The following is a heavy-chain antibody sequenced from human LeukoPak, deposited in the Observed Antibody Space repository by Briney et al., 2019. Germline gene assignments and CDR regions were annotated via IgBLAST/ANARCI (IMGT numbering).Heavy chain of an antibody. CDR1: GGSISSYY. J-gene: IGHJ5*02. CDR2: IYYSGST. V-gene: IGHV4-59*01. D-gene: IGHD5-12*01. Sequence: SETLSLTCTVSGGSISSYYWSWIRQPPGKGLEWIGYIYYSGSTNYNPSLKSRVTISVDTSKNQFSLKLSSVTAADTAVYYCARDNRDIGWFDPWGQGTLVTVSS. CDR3: ARDNRDIGWFDP.